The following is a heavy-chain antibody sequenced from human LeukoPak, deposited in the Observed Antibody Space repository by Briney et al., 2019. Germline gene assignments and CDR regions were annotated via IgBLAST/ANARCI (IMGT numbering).Heavy chain of an antibody. D-gene: IGHD2-15*01. CDR3: ARDRRLLDAFDI. CDR1: GGSISSSSYY. V-gene: IGHV4-61*01. Sequence: SENLSLTCTVSGGSISSSSYYWGWIRQPPGKGLEWIGYIYYSGSTNYNPSLKSRVTISVDTSKTQFSLKLSSVTAADTAVYYCARDRRLLDAFDIWGQGTMVTVSS. J-gene: IGHJ3*02. CDR2: IYYSGST.